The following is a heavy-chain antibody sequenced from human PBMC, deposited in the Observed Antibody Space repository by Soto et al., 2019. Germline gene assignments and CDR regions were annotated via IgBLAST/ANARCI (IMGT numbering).Heavy chain of an antibody. V-gene: IGHV4-30-2*01. CDR1: GGSISSGGYS. D-gene: IGHD4-17*01. J-gene: IGHJ5*02. Sequence: QLQLQESGSGLVKPSQTLSLTCAVSGGSISSGGYSWSWIRQPPGKGLEWIGYINHSGSTYYNPSLKSRVTISVDRSKNQFSLKLSSVTAADTAVYYCAVYGGNSGVRFDPWGQGTLVTVSS. CDR2: INHSGST. CDR3: AVYGGNSGVRFDP.